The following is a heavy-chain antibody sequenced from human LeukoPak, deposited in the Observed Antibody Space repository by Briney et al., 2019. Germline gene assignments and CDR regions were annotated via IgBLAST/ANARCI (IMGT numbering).Heavy chain of an antibody. CDR3: ASHYCTSITCYFDY. CDR2: ISGSNFGT. D-gene: IGHD2/OR15-2a*01. V-gene: IGHV3-23*01. Sequence: GGSLRLSCAASGFTVSSYAMSWVRQAPGKGLEWVSAISGSNFGTSYADSVKGRFTISRDNSRNTLYLRVNSLRAEDTAVYFCASHYCTSITCYFDYWGQGTLVTVSS. J-gene: IGHJ4*02. CDR1: GFTVSSYA.